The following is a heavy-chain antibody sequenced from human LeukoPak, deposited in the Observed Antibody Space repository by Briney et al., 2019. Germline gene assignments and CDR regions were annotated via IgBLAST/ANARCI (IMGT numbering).Heavy chain of an antibody. CDR1: GFTFSSYA. V-gene: IGHV3-23*01. Sequence: QTGGSLRLSCAASGFTFSSYAMSWVRQAPGKGLEWVSAISGSGGSTYYADSVKGRFTISRDNAKNSLYLQMNSLRAEDTAMYYCVRDSAGNDYWGQGTLVTVTS. D-gene: IGHD6-13*01. CDR3: VRDSAGNDY. CDR2: ISGSGGST. J-gene: IGHJ4*02.